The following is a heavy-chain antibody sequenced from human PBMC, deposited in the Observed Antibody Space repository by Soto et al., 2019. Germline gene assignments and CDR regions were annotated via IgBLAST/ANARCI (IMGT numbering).Heavy chain of an antibody. D-gene: IGHD1-26*01. CDR1: GFTFTKAY. CDR2: IKGSHAGGTT. Sequence: EVRLVESGGGLVEPGGSIRLSCVASGFTFTKAYMTWVRQAPGKGLEWVGRIKGSHAGGTTDYATSVKGRFTISRDDSTNTLYLQMNSLKTEDTSVYYCATEGGYPGSNFYGAYWGQGTLVTVSS. V-gene: IGHV3-15*01. J-gene: IGHJ4*02. CDR3: ATEGGYPGSNFYGAY.